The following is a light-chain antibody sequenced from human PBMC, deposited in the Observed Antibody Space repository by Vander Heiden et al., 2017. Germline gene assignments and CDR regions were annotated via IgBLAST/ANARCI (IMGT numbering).Light chain of an antibody. V-gene: IGKV1-5*03. CDR3: QQYDSYPRE. Sequence: DLQMTQSPATLSASVGDRVTITCRASQSISSWLAWYQKKPGKGHKLMISKASSLESAVQSRFSGSGSGKEFNLTISSLQPDEFATYYCQQYDSYPREFGQGTKVEIK. CDR2: KAS. CDR1: QSISSW. J-gene: IGKJ1*01.